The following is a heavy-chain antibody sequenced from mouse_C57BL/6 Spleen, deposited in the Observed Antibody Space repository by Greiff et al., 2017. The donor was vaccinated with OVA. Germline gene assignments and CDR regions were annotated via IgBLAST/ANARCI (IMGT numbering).Heavy chain of an antibody. CDR1: GYTFTSYW. D-gene: IGHD2-1*01. V-gene: IGHV1-69*01. CDR2: IDPSDSYT. Sequence: VQLQQPGAELVMPGASVKLSCKASGYTFTSYWMHWVKQRPGQGLEWIGEIDPSDSYTNYNQKFKGKSTLTVDKSSSTAYMQLSSLTSEDSAVYYCAYGKGDYAMDYWGQGTSVTVSS. CDR3: AYGKGDYAMDY. J-gene: IGHJ4*01.